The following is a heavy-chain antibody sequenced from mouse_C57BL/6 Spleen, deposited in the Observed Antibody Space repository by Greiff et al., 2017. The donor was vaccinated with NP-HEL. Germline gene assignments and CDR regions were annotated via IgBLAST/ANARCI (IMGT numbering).Heavy chain of an antibody. CDR3: ARPLYGSSGYYAMDY. CDR2: IYPRSGNT. Sequence: VQLQQSGAELARPGASVKLSCKASGYTFTSSGISWVKQRTGQGLEWIGEIYPRSGNTYYNEKFKGKATLTADKSSSTAYMELRSLTSEDSAVYFCARPLYGSSGYYAMDYWGQGTSVTVSS. J-gene: IGHJ4*01. D-gene: IGHD1-1*01. V-gene: IGHV1-81*01. CDR1: GYTFTSSG.